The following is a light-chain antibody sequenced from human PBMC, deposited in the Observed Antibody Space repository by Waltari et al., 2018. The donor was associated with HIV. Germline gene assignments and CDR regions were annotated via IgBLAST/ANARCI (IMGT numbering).Light chain of an antibody. Sequence: HSALTQPASVSGSPGQSITLSCTGTSSDVGSYNAVSWYQQYPGKAPKLMISEVTQRPSGVSSRFSGAKSGNPASLTISGLQPEDEADYYCCSYTWSSTYVIFGGGTKLTVL. CDR3: CSYTWSSTYVI. J-gene: IGLJ2*01. CDR1: SSDVGSYNA. CDR2: EVT. V-gene: IGLV2-23*02.